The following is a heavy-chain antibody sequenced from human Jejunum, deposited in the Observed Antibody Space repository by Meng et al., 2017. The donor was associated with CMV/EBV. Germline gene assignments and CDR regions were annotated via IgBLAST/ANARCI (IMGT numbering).Heavy chain of an antibody. J-gene: IGHJ4*02. D-gene: IGHD2/OR15-2a*01. Sequence: DVLLLESXGDFRQPGGSLRLFCAASGFSFSNFAMNWVRQAPGKVLEFVARISDGGHMTEYLDSVKGRFTISRDNFKNTVSLEMNSLRVEDTALYHCAKDLSVRSEFDSWGQGTLVTVSS. CDR3: AKDLSVRSEFDS. CDR1: GFSFSNFA. V-gene: IGHV3-23*01. CDR2: ISDGGHMT.